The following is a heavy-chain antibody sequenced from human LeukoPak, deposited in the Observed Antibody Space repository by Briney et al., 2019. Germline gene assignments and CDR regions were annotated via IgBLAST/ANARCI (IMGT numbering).Heavy chain of an antibody. CDR2: IYHAGST. CDR1: GYAIRSGFY. D-gene: IGHD3-16*02. CDR3: ARYRYGGPADY. J-gene: IGHJ4*02. Sequence: WETLSLTCAVSGYAIRSGFYWGWLRQPPGKELEWIGSIYHAGSTYYTPSLKSRVTISVDTSKNHFSLSLNSVTVADTAVYYCARYRYGGPADYWGPGTQITVSS. V-gene: IGHV4-38-2*01.